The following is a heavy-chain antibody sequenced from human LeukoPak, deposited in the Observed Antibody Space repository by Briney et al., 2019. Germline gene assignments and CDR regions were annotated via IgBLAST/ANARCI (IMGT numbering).Heavy chain of an antibody. CDR1: GYTFTSYG. J-gene: IGHJ5*02. CDR2: INTYNGNT. V-gene: IGHV1-18*01. Sequence: GASVKVSCKASGYTFTSYGISWVRQAPGQGLEWMGWINTYNGNTNYAQKLQGRVTMTTDTSTGTAYMELRSLRSDDTAVYYCARVTSNWFDPWGQGTLVTVSS. CDR3: ARVTSNWFDP.